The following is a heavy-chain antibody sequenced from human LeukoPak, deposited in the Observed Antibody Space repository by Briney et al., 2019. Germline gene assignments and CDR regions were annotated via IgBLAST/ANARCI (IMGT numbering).Heavy chain of an antibody. J-gene: IGHJ5*02. D-gene: IGHD2-21*01. Sequence: NPSQILSLTCTVSGGSISSGGYYWSWIRQHPGKGLEWIGYIYYSGSTYYNPSLKSRVTISVDTSKNQFSLKLSSVTAADTAVYYCARGPLWWFDPWGQGTLVTVSS. V-gene: IGHV4-31*03. CDR3: ARGPLWWFDP. CDR1: GGSISSGGYY. CDR2: IYYSGST.